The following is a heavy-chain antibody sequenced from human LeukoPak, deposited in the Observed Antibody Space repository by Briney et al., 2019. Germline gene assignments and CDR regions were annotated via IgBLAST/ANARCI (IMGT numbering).Heavy chain of an antibody. Sequence: QAGGSLRLSCAASGFTFSNYWMSWVRQAPGKGLEWVANIKQDGSEKYYVNSVKGRFTISRDNAKNSLYLQMNSLRAEDTAVYYCARERGISMTTYYYFGMDVWGQGTTVTVSS. V-gene: IGHV3-7*01. D-gene: IGHD3-22*01. J-gene: IGHJ6*02. CDR1: GFTFSNYW. CDR3: ARERGISMTTYYYFGMDV. CDR2: IKQDGSEK.